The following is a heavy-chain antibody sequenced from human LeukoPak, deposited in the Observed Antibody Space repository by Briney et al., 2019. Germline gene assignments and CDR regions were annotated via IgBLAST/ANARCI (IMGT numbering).Heavy chain of an antibody. CDR3: ASLEGGPSDGR. D-gene: IGHD3-3*01. J-gene: IGHJ4*02. Sequence: PGGSLRLSCEVSGFPVRSRYMTWVRQPPGKGLECVAVIYSGSTTYHIDSVKGRFTISRDISKSTTYLEMNNLRVEDTAIYYCASLEGGPSDGRWGQGTLVTVSS. V-gene: IGHV3-53*01. CDR1: GFPVRSRY. CDR2: IYSGSTT.